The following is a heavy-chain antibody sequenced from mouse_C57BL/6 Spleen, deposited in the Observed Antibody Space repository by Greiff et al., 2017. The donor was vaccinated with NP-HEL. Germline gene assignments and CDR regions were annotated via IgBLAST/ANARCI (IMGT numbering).Heavy chain of an antibody. CDR1: GYSITSGYY. Sequence: EVKVEESGPGLVKPSQSLSLTCSVTGYSITSGYYWNWIRQFPGNKLEWMGYISYDGSNNYNPSLKNRISITRDTSKNQFFLKLNSVTTEDTATYYCAKGQPYWDYWGQGTTLTVSS. CDR3: AKGQPYWDY. V-gene: IGHV3-6*01. J-gene: IGHJ2*01. D-gene: IGHD1-1*01. CDR2: ISYDGSN.